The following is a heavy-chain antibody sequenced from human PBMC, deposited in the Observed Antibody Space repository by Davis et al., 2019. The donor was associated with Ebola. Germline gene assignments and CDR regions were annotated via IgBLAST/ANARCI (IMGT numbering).Heavy chain of an antibody. CDR3: ARRLALGTPLDY. J-gene: IGHJ4*02. Sequence: GGSLRLSCAASGFTFGSYSMSWVRQAPGKGLEWVSYISSSGSTIYYADSVKGRFTISRDNAKNSLYLQMNSLRAEDTAVYYCARRLALGTPLDYWGQGTLVTVSS. V-gene: IGHV3-48*04. CDR1: GFTFGSYS. D-gene: IGHD2-21*01. CDR2: ISSSGSTI.